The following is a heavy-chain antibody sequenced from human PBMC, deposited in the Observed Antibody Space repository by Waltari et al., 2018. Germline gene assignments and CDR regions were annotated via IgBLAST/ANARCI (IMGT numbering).Heavy chain of an antibody. D-gene: IGHD2-21*02. CDR1: GESISSSDW. Sequence: QVQLQESGPGLVKSSETLSLTCTVSGESISSSDWWTWVRQSPGKGLEWSGEISHSGDTDDHPSLKGRVTISADRSRNQFSLNLNSVTAADTAVYYCARARYFGLLFAWFDPWGQGTLVTVSS. V-gene: IGHV4-4*02. J-gene: IGHJ5*02. CDR2: ISHSGDT. CDR3: ARARYFGLLFAWFDP.